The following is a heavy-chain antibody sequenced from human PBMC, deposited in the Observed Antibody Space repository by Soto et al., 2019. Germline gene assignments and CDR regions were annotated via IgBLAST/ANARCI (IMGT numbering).Heavy chain of an antibody. J-gene: IGHJ3*02. V-gene: IGHV1-69*13. CDR1: GGTFSSYA. D-gene: IGHD2-21*02. CDR2: IIPIFGTA. Sequence: SVKVSCKASGGTFSSYAISWVRQAPGQGLEWMGGIIPIFGTANYAQKFQGRVTITADESTSTAYMELSSLRSEDTAVYHCARQHIVVVTAAVPLLDIWGQGTMVTVSS. CDR3: ARQHIVVVTAAVPLLDI.